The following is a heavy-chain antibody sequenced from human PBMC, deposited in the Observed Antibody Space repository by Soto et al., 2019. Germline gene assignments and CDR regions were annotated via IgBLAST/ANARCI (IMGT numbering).Heavy chain of an antibody. Sequence: PGGPMSVSCAASGYTCSSYIMNWVRQAPGKGLEWVSYISSSSSTIYYADSVKGRFTISRDNAKNSLYLQMNSLRAEDTAVYYCARRLLWFGEFYYYGMDVWGQGSTVTVSS. D-gene: IGHD3-10*01. CDR3: ARRLLWFGEFYYYGMDV. V-gene: IGHV3-48*01. CDR1: GYTCSSYI. J-gene: IGHJ6*02. CDR2: ISSSSSTI.